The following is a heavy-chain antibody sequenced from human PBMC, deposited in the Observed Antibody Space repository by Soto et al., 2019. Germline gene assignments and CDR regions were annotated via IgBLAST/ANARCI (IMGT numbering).Heavy chain of an antibody. CDR2: IIPILGIA. V-gene: IGHV1-69*02. D-gene: IGHD2-2*02. Sequence: SVKVSCKASGGTFSSYTISWVRQAPGQGLEWMGRIIPILGIANYAQKFQGRVTITADKSTSTAYMELSSLRSEDTAVYYCARGYCSSTSSYMGDVPTVSLRHATPVTVPS. J-gene: IGHJ5*01. CDR1: GGTFSSYT. CDR3: ARGYCSSTSSYMGDVPTVS.